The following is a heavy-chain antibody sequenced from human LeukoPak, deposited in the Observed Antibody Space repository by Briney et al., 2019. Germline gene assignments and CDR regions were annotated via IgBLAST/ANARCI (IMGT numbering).Heavy chain of an antibody. CDR1: GFTFDDYA. CDR2: ISWNSGSI. J-gene: IGHJ4*02. Sequence: GRSLRLSCAASGFTFDDYAMHWVRQAPGKGLEWVSGISWNSGSIGYADSVKGRFTISRDNAKNSLYLQMNSLRAEDTALYYCAKDMAYGATVAFDYWGQGTLVTVSS. CDR3: AKDMAYGATVAFDY. V-gene: IGHV3-9*01. D-gene: IGHD4-23*01.